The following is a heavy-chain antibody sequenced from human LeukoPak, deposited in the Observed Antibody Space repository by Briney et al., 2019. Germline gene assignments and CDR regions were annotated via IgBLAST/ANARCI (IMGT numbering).Heavy chain of an antibody. CDR3: ARQYSRSSPFDY. CDR2: IYPGDSDT. J-gene: IGHJ4*02. CDR1: GYSFNNYW. D-gene: IGHD6-6*01. Sequence: GESLKISCKGSGYSFNNYWIGWVRQMPGKGLECMGIIYPGDSDTRYSPSFQGQVTISADKSINTAYLQWSSLKASDTAMYYCARQYSRSSPFDYWGQGALVTVPS. V-gene: IGHV5-51*01.